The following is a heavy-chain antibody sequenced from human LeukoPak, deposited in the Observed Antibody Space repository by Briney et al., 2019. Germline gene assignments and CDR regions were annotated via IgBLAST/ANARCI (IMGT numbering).Heavy chain of an antibody. V-gene: IGHV1-18*01. CDR2: ISAYNDNT. CDR3: AREDPYYYDSSGYSGFVDI. D-gene: IGHD3-22*01. CDR1: GYTFTSYG. Sequence: ASVKVSCKASGYTFTSYGISWVRQAPGQGLEWMGWISAYNDNTNYAQKLQGRVTMTTDTSTSTAYMELRSLRSDDTAVYYCAREDPYYYDSSGYSGFVDIWGQGTMVTVSS. J-gene: IGHJ3*02.